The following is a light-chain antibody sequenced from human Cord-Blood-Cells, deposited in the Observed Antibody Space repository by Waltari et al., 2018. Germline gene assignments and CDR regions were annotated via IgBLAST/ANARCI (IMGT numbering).Light chain of an antibody. V-gene: IGKV1-39*01. Sequence: DIQMTQSPSSLSASVGDRVTITCRPSKSISSYLNWYQHKPGKAPKLLIYAASSLQRGVPSRFSGSGSGTDFTLTISSLQPEDFATYYCQQCYSTPITFGQGTRLEIK. CDR3: QQCYSTPIT. J-gene: IGKJ5*01. CDR1: KSISSY. CDR2: AAS.